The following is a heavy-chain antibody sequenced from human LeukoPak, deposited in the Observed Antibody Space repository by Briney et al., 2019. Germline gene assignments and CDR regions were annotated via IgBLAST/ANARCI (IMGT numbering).Heavy chain of an antibody. CDR2: ISYDGSNK. V-gene: IGHV3-30-3*01. CDR1: GFTFSSYA. J-gene: IGHJ3*02. CDR3: ARDGRGYYDSSGYGAFDI. D-gene: IGHD3-22*01. Sequence: GGSLRLSCAASGFTFSSYAMHWVRQAPGKGLEWVAVISYDGSNKYYADSVKGRFTISRDNSKNTLYLQMNSLRAEDTAGYSCARDGRGYYDSSGYGAFDIWGQGTMVTVSS.